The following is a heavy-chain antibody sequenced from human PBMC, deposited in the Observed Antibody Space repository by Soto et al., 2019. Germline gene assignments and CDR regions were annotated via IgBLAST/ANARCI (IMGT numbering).Heavy chain of an antibody. CDR2: IVVGSGNT. V-gene: IGHV1-58*01. Sequence: SEKVSCKASGFTFTSSAVQWVRQARGQRLEWIGWIVVGSGNTNYAQKFQERVTITRDMSTSTAYMELSSLRSEDTAVYYCAGGVAGTTVKYYYYGMDVWGQGTTVTVSS. D-gene: IGHD1-1*01. J-gene: IGHJ6*02. CDR1: GFTFTSSA. CDR3: AGGVAGTTVKYYYYGMDV.